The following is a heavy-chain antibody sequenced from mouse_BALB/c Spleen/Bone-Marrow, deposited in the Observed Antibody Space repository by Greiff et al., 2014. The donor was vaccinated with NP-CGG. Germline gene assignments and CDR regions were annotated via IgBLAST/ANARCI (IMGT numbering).Heavy chain of an antibody. CDR2: ISSGGSYT. Sequence: EVQLQESGGGLVKPGGSLKLSCAASGFTFSSYAMSWVRQTPEKRLEWVATISSGGSYTYYPDSVKGRFTISRDNAKNTLYLQMSSPKSEDTAMYYCTKIYYGYDGGYYYAMDYWGQGTSVTVSS. V-gene: IGHV5-6-4*01. D-gene: IGHD2-2*01. CDR1: GFTFSSYA. J-gene: IGHJ4*01. CDR3: TKIYYGYDGGYYYAMDY.